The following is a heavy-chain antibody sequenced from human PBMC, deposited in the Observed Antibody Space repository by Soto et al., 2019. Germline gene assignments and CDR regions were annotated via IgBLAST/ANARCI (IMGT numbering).Heavy chain of an antibody. CDR3: ARGRYGDY. J-gene: IGHJ4*02. V-gene: IGHV1-18*01. D-gene: IGHD1-1*01. CDR2: ISAHNGNT. Sequence: QVHLVQSGAEVKKPGASVKDSCKGSGYGFTTYGITWVRQAPGQGLEWMAWISAHNGNTNYAQKLPGTVTVTRDTSTSTAYMELRSLRSDDTAVYYCARGRYGDYWGQGALVTVSS. CDR1: GYGFTTYG.